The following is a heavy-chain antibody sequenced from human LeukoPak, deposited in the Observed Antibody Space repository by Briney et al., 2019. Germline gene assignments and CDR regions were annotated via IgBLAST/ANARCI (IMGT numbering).Heavy chain of an antibody. CDR3: ARHGLAELQLLSWFDY. Sequence: GGSLRVSCAASGFTFRSYEMSWVRQAPGKGLEWVANIKEDGNEKFYVDSVKGRFTISRDNAKNSMYLQMNSLRAEDTAVYYCARHGLAELQLLSWFDYWGQGSLVTVSS. CDR2: IKEDGNEK. J-gene: IGHJ5*01. V-gene: IGHV3-7*01. D-gene: IGHD2-21*02. CDR1: GFTFRSYE.